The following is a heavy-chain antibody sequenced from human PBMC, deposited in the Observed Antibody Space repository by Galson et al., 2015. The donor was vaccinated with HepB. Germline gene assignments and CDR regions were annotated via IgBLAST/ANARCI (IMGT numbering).Heavy chain of an antibody. CDR2: IYPGDSDT. Sequence: QSGAEVKKPGESLKISYKGSGYSFTSYWIGWVRQMPGKGLEWMGIIYPGDSDTRYSPSFQGQVTISADKSISTAYLQWSSLKASDTAMYYCARPYYYDSSGYYPRWYFDLWGRGTLVTVSS. J-gene: IGHJ2*01. V-gene: IGHV5-51*01. CDR1: GYSFTSYW. CDR3: ARPYYYDSSGYYPRWYFDL. D-gene: IGHD3-22*01.